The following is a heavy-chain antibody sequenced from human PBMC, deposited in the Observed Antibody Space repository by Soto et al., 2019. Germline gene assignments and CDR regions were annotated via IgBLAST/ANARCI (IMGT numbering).Heavy chain of an antibody. Sequence: GASVKVSCKASGGAFSRYAISWVRQAPGQGLEWVGGIFPMYGTPVYAQKLQGRVTLTADEATTTAYMELSGLRYEDTAFYYCARDYEYQXLEFAALDIWGQGTMVTVSS. CDR1: GGAFSRYA. D-gene: IGHD5-12*01. V-gene: IGHV1-69*13. J-gene: IGHJ3*02. CDR3: ARDYEYQXLEFAALDI. CDR2: IFPMYGTP.